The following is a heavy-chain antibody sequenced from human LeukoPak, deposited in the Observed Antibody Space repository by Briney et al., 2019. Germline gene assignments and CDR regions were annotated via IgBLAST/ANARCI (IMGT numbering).Heavy chain of an antibody. CDR2: NYHSGST. V-gene: IGHV4-38-2*02. Sequence: SETLSLTCSVSGFSVSSAYYWGWIRQPPGKGLEWIGSNYHSGSTYYNPSLKSRITISVDTSKNQFSLRLSSVTAADTAVYYCASGHYDSSGYVDDYWGQGTLVTVSS. CDR1: GFSVSSAYY. J-gene: IGHJ4*02. D-gene: IGHD3-22*01. CDR3: ASGHYDSSGYVDDY.